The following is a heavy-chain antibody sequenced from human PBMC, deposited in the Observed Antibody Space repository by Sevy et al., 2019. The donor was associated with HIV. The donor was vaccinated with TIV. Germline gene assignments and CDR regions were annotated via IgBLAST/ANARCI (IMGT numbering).Heavy chain of an antibody. CDR2: IGTAGDA. D-gene: IGHD2-21*01. V-gene: IGHV3-13*01. J-gene: IGHJ3*02. CDR3: ARGAYGSAYDI. Sequence: GGSLRLSCAASGFTFSSYDMHWVRQATGKGLEWVSAIGTAGDAYYPGSVKGRFTISRENAKNSLYLQMNSLRAGDTAVYYCARGAYGSAYDIWGQGTMVTVSS. CDR1: GFTFSSYD.